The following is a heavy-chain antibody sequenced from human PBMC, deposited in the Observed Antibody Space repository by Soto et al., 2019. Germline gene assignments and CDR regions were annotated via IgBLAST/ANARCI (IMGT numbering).Heavy chain of an antibody. D-gene: IGHD2-8*01. CDR2: TYYRSKWYN. CDR1: WDSVSSNSAA. V-gene: IGHV6-1*01. Sequence: SQTLSLTGVISWDSVSSNSAAWNWIRQSPSRGLEWLGRTYYRSKWYNDYAVSVKSRITINPDTSKNQFSLQLNSVAPEDTAVYYCARETNAFDAFDIWGQGTMVTVSS. CDR3: ARETNAFDAFDI. J-gene: IGHJ3*02.